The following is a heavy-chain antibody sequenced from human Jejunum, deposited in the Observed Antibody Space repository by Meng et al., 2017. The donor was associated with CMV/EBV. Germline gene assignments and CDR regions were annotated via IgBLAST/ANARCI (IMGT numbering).Heavy chain of an antibody. J-gene: IGHJ1*01. CDR3: AKDLVWTYDSTTPKEY. CDR2: VSGSGDSI. V-gene: IGHV3-23*01. D-gene: IGHD2/OR15-2a*01. CDR1: GFSFSSYA. Sequence: GFSFSSYAMSWFRQAPGKGLEWISAVSGSGDSIFYADSVKGRFTISRDNSKSTMHLQMNSLRAEDTAVYYCAKDLVWTYDSTTPKEYWGQGTLVTVS.